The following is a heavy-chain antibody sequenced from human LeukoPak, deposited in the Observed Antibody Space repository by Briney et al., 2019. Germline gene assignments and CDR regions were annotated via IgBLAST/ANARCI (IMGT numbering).Heavy chain of an antibody. CDR3: ARHDYGDYAGFDI. D-gene: IGHD4-17*01. CDR2: IYHSGST. Sequence: SETLSLTCAVSGYSISSGYYWGWIRQPPGKGPEWIGSIYHSGSTYYNPSLKSRVTISVDTSKNQFSLKLSSVAAADTAVYYCARHDYGDYAGFDIWGQGTMVTVSS. J-gene: IGHJ3*02. V-gene: IGHV4-38-2*01. CDR1: GYSISSGYY.